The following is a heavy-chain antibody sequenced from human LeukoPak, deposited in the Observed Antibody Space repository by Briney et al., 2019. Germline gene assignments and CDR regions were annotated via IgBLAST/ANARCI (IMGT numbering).Heavy chain of an antibody. J-gene: IGHJ4*02. D-gene: IGHD3-10*01. CDR3: AKAGGRGSGSYWWSFDY. Sequence: GGSLRLSCVASGFIFSGYAMSWVRQAPGKGLEWVSTISGSGGSTYYAGSVKGRFTISRDTSKNAVYLQMNSLRAEDTAVYYCAKAGGRGSGSYWWSFDYWGQGTLVTVSS. CDR1: GFIFSGYA. V-gene: IGHV3-23*01. CDR2: ISGSGGST.